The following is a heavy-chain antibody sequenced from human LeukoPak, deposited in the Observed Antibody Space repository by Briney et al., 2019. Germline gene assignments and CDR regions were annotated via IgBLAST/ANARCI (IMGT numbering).Heavy chain of an antibody. V-gene: IGHV3-30-3*01. Sequence: PGGSLRLSCAASGFTFSSYAMHWVRQAPGKGLEWVAIISYVGSNKYYADSVKGRFTISRDNSKNTLYLQMNSLRAEDTAVYYCARDSSYKERGAFDIWGQGTMVTVSS. CDR1: GFTFSSYA. CDR2: ISYVGSNK. D-gene: IGHD5-24*01. J-gene: IGHJ3*02. CDR3: ARDSSYKERGAFDI.